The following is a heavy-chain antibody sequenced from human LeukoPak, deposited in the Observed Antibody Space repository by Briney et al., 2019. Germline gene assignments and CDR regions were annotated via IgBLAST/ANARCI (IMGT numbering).Heavy chain of an antibody. V-gene: IGHV3-21*01. CDR2: ISSTGSYI. CDR1: GFTFSTFA. Sequence: PGGSLRLSCAASGFTFSTFAMIWVRQAPGKGLEWVSSISSTGSYIYYADSLKGQFTISRDNAKNTLYLQMNSLRAEDTAVYYCARGPTTGYSYTLGYWGQGILVTVSS. CDR3: ARGPTTGYSYTLGY. D-gene: IGHD5-18*01. J-gene: IGHJ4*02.